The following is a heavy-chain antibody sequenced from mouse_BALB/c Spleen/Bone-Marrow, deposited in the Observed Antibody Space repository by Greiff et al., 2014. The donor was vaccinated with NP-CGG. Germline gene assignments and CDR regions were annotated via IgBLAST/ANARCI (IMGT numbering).Heavy chain of an antibody. CDR3: ERSDDGSFAY. D-gene: IGHD1-1*02. J-gene: IGHJ3*01. CDR2: IRIKSNNYAT. Sequence: EVQGVESGGGLVQPKGSLKLSCAASGFNFNTYAMNWVRQAPGKGLEWVARIRIKSNNYATYYADSVKDRFTVSKDNSQSILLLQMNNLKADDTAMYYCERSDDGSFAYWGQGTLVTVSA. V-gene: IGHV10-1*02. CDR1: GFNFNTYA.